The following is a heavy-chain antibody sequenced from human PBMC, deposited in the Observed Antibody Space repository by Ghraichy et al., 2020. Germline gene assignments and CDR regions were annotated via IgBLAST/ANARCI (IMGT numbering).Heavy chain of an antibody. Sequence: ASVKVFCKASGYTFTSYGISWVRQAPGQGLEWMGIINPSGGSTIYAQKFQGRVTMTRDTSTRTVYMELSSLRSEDTAVYYCARDPDIIVITDAIRYFYYYGMDVWGQGTTVTVSS. CDR2: INPSGGST. J-gene: IGHJ6*02. CDR3: ARDPDIIVITDAIRYFYYYGMDV. CDR1: GYTFTSYG. V-gene: IGHV1-46*01. D-gene: IGHD2-2*01.